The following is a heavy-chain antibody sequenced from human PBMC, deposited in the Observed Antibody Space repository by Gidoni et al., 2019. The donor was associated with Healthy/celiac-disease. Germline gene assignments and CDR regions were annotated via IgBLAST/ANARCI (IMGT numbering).Heavy chain of an antibody. CDR1: GYTFTGYY. Sequence: QVQLVQSGAEVKKPGASVKVSCKASGYTFTGYYMHWVRQAPGQGLEWMGWINPNSGGTNYAQKFQGRVTMTRDTSISTAYMELGRLRSDDTAVYYCARDMGGIVATIEGIDAFDIWGQGTMVTVSS. CDR3: ARDMGGIVATIEGIDAFDI. CDR2: INPNSGGT. J-gene: IGHJ3*02. D-gene: IGHD5-12*01. V-gene: IGHV1-2*02.